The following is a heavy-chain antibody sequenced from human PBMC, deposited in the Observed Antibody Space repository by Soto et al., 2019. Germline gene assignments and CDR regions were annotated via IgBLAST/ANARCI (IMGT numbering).Heavy chain of an antibody. D-gene: IGHD6-19*01. Sequence: SETLSLTCAVYGGSFSGYYWSWIRQPPGKGLEWIGEINHSGSTNYNPSLKSRVTISVDTSKNQFSLKLSSVTAADTAVYYCAITGPQAGGRRRYFDYWGQGTLVTVSS. J-gene: IGHJ4*02. CDR1: GGSFSGYY. CDR3: AITGPQAGGRRRYFDY. CDR2: INHSGST. V-gene: IGHV4-34*01.